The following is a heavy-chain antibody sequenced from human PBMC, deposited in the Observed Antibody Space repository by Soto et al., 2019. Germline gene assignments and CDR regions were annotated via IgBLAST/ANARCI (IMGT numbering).Heavy chain of an antibody. CDR3: ARDAVVNTAMVNNYYYGMDV. CDR1: GFTFSSYA. CDR2: ISYDGSNK. V-gene: IGHV3-30-3*01. J-gene: IGHJ6*02. Sequence: HPGGSLRLSCAASGFTFSSYAMHWVRQAPGKGLEWVAVISYDGSNKYYADSVKGRFTISRDNSKNTLYLQMNSLRAEDTAVYYCARDAVVNTAMVNNYYYGMDVWGQGTTVTVSS. D-gene: IGHD5-18*01.